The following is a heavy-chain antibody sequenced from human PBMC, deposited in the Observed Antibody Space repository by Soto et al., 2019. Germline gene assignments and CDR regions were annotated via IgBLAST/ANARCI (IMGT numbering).Heavy chain of an antibody. D-gene: IGHD1-26*01. Sequence: QVQLVQSAPELTKPGASVKVSCRVSGYISGHYGISWVRLRPGQGLEWMGWISAHRGHTNYAPKFRGRVTMTTVPSTATVSMEMTYLLSDDTAISFCARDGDQWDQRCCDNWGQGTLVTVSS. J-gene: IGHJ4*02. CDR3: ARDGDQWDQRCCDN. CDR2: ISAHRGHT. V-gene: IGHV1-18*01. CDR1: GYISGHYG.